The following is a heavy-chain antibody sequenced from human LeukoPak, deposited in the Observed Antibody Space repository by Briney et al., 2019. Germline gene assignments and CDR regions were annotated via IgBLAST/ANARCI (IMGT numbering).Heavy chain of an antibody. D-gene: IGHD5-24*01. CDR1: GYTFTSYG. J-gene: IGHJ4*02. CDR3: ARGDIHRAGDLQRWLQVIDY. V-gene: IGHV1-18*04. CDR2: ISVYNGNT. Sequence: GALVKVSCKASGYTFTSYGINWVRQAPGQGLEWMGWISVYNGNTIYAQKFEGRVTMTTDTSTSTVFMELRSLRSDDTAVYYCARGDIHRAGDLQRWLQVIDYWGQGTLVTVSS.